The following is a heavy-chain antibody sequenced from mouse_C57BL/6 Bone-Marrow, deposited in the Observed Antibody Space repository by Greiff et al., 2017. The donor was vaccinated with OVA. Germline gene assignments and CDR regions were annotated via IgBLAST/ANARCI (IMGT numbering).Heavy chain of an antibody. J-gene: IGHJ1*03. D-gene: IGHD2-5*01. CDR3: ARYSNCDLYFDV. CDR2: IDPTSGGT. CDR1: GYTFTSYW. V-gene: IGHV1-72*01. Sequence: QVQLQQPGAELVKPGASVKLSCKASGYTFTSYWMHWVKQRPGRGLEWIGRIDPTSGGTKYNEKFKSKATLTVDKPSSTAYMQLSSLTSADSAVYYWARYSNCDLYFDVWGTGTTVTVSS.